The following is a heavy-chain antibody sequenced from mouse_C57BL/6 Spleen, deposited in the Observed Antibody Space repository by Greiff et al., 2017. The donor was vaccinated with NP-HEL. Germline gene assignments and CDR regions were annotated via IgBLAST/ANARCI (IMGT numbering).Heavy chain of an antibody. CDR1: GFTFSDYY. D-gene: IGHD2-2*01. CDR2: INYDGSST. Sequence: EVKLVESEGGLVQPGSSMKLSCTASGFTFSDYYMAWVRQVPEKGLEWVANINYDGSSTYYLDSLKSRFIISRDNAKNILYLQMSSLKSEDTATYYCARYDGYDPYYFDYWGQGTTLTVSS. J-gene: IGHJ2*01. CDR3: ARYDGYDPYYFDY. V-gene: IGHV5-16*01.